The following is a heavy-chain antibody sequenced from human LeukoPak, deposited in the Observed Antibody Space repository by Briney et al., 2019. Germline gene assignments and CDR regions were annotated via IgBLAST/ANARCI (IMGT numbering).Heavy chain of an antibody. D-gene: IGHD5-24*01. V-gene: IGHV1-8*01. J-gene: IGHJ3*02. CDR1: GYTFTTFD. CDR2: LNPTSGNT. CDR3: ASPTRDGYNSYAFDT. Sequence: GASVKVSCKASGYTFTTFDINWVRQATGQGLEWMGWLNPTSGNTGYAQKFQGRVTMARNISISTAYMEVSSLRSEDTAAYYCASPTRDGYNSYAFDTWGQGTMVTVSS.